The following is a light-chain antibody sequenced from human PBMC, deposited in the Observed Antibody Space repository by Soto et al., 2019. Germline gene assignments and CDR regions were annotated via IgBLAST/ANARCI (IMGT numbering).Light chain of an antibody. CDR2: DAS. Sequence: DIQMTQSPSTLSASVGDRVTITCRASQSISSWLAWYQQKPGKAPTLLIYDASSLQSGVPSRFSGSGSGTEFTLTISSLQPDDFATYYCQQYNIYSWTFGQGTKVDI. J-gene: IGKJ1*01. CDR3: QQYNIYSWT. CDR1: QSISSW. V-gene: IGKV1-5*01.